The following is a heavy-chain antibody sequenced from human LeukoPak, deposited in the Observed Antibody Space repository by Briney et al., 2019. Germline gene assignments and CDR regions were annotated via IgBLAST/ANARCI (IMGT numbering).Heavy chain of an antibody. CDR2: IHYSGRT. CDR3: ARHGQNDGYPLDY. CDR1: GASMSGYY. J-gene: IGHJ4*02. V-gene: IGHV4-59*08. Sequence: PSQTLSLTCTVSGASMSGYYCSCVRQPPGEWLELMAYIHYSGRTNSHPSLISRPTISVDTSKNQLSLKLNSVTDADTAVYYCARHGQNDGYPLDYWGQGILVSVSS. D-gene: IGHD5-24*01.